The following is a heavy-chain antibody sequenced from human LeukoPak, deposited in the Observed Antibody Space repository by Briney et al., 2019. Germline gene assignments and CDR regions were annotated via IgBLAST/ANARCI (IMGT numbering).Heavy chain of an antibody. CDR1: GYTFTSYY. CDR2: INPSGGST. V-gene: IGHV1-46*01. CDR3: ARVRKRITMIVVTIAEGWFDP. Sequence: GASVKVSCKASGYTFTSYYMHWVRQAPGQGLEWMGIINPSGGSTNYAQKFQGRVTMTRDTSTSTVYMELSSLRSEDTAVYYCARVRKRITMIVVTIAEGWFDPWGQGTLVTVSS. J-gene: IGHJ5*02. D-gene: IGHD3-22*01.